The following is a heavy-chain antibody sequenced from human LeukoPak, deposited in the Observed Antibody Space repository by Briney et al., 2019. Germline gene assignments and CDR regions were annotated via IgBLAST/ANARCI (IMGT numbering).Heavy chain of an antibody. D-gene: IGHD4-17*01. CDR2: IIPIFGTA. CDR3: ARTRVKDYGDYAEYFQH. CDR1: GGTFSSYA. V-gene: IGHV1-69*13. J-gene: IGHJ1*01. Sequence: GASVKVSCEASGGTFSSYAISWVRQAPGQGLEWMGGIIPIFGTANYAQKFQGRVTITADESTSTAYMELSSLRSEDTAVYYCARTRVKDYGDYAEYFQHWGQGTLVTVSS.